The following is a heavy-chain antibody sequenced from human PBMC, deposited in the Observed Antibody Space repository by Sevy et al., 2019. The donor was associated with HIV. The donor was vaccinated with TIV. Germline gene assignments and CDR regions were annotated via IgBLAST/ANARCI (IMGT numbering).Heavy chain of an antibody. V-gene: IGHV1-46*01. D-gene: IGHD2-21*01. CDR3: ARLYNCGGSCYYFDV. J-gene: IGHJ4*02. CDR1: GYTFTSKC. CDR2: INPSGGTT. Sequence: ASVKVSCKASGYTFTSKCMHWVRQAPGQGLEWMGQINPSGGTTTYAQKFQGRVSMTRDTSTSTVYMDLSSLISEDTAIYYCARLYNCGGSCYYFDVWGQGTLVTVSS.